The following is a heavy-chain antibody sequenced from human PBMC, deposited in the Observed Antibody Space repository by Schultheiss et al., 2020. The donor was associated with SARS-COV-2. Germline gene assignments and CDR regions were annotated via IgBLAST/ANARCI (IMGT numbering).Heavy chain of an antibody. CDR3: ARDYYDSGYAFDI. V-gene: IGHV4-31*03. Sequence: SETLSLTCTVSGGSISSGGYYWSWIHQHPGKGLEWIGYIYYSGSTYYNPSLKSRVTISVDTSKNQFSLKLSSVTAADTAVYYCARDYYDSGYAFDIWGQGTMVTVSS. CDR2: IYYSGST. D-gene: IGHD3-22*01. J-gene: IGHJ3*02. CDR1: GGSISSGGYY.